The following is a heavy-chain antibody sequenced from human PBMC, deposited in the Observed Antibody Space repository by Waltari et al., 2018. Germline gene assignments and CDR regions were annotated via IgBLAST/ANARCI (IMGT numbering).Heavy chain of an antibody. D-gene: IGHD3-22*01. CDR3: ARVATKTYSSPVPGRPYYYGMDV. CDR2: INSDGSST. CDR1: GFTFSRYW. V-gene: IGHV3-74*01. Sequence: EEQLVESGGGLAQPGESLRLSCAASGFTFSRYWMDWVRQARGRGLVWVSLINSDGSSTTYADSVKGRFTISRDNGKNTLYVQMNRLRAEDTAVYYCARVATKTYSSPVPGRPYYYGMDVWGQGTTVTVSS. J-gene: IGHJ6*02.